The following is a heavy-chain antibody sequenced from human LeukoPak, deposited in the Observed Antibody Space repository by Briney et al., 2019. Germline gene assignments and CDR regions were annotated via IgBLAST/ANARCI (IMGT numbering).Heavy chain of an antibody. CDR3: ASASSGSTSIYYYYYGMDV. V-gene: IGHV1-69*13. CDR1: GGTFSSYA. J-gene: IGHJ6*02. Sequence: GASVKVSYKASGGTFSSYAISWVRQAPGQGLEWMGGIIPIFGTANYAQKFQGRVTITADESTSTAYMELSSLRSEDTAVYYCASASSGSTSIYYYYYGMDVWGQGTTVTVSS. CDR2: IIPIFGTA. D-gene: IGHD3-22*01.